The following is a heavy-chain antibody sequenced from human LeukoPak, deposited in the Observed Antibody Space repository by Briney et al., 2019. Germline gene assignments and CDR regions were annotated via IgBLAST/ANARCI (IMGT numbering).Heavy chain of an antibody. J-gene: IGHJ4*02. D-gene: IGHD3-22*01. CDR2: INPSGGST. Sequence: ASVKVSCKASGYTFTSYYMHWVRQAPGQGLEWMGIINPSGGSTSYAQKFQGRVTMTRDTSTSTVYMELSSLRSEDTAVYYCAREGTYYDSSGYSFDYWGQGTLVTVSS. CDR1: GYTFTSYY. V-gene: IGHV1-46*01. CDR3: AREGTYYDSSGYSFDY.